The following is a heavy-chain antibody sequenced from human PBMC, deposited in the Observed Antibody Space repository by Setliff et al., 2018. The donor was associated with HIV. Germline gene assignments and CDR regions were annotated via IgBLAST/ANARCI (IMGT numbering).Heavy chain of an antibody. J-gene: IGHJ6*03. CDR2: IVPIFGTT. CDR3: ARGVGYCAGDCYSAYYYDYMDV. D-gene: IGHD2-21*02. CDR1: GYTFTSYG. V-gene: IGHV1-69*13. Sequence: SVKVSCKASGYTFTSYGISWVRQAPGQGLEWMGGIVPIFGTTKSAQKFQGRVTITADESTSTAYMELNGLRSEDTAVYYCARGVGYCAGDCYSAYYYDYMDVWGKGTTVTVSS.